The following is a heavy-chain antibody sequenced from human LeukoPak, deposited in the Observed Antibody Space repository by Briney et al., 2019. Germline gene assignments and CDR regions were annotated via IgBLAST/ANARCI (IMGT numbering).Heavy chain of an antibody. CDR3: ARDPLDISRWTNAFDI. Sequence: GGSLRLSCVISGYTYTHYGFHWVRQAPGKALEWVAFISYDGNNKYEDSVKGRFTISRDNSKSTLHLQTNGLRAEDTAVYYCARDPLDISRWTNAFDIWGQGTTVIVS. D-gene: IGHD5-12*01. CDR2: ISYDGNNK. CDR1: GYTYTHYG. V-gene: IGHV3-30*03. J-gene: IGHJ3*02.